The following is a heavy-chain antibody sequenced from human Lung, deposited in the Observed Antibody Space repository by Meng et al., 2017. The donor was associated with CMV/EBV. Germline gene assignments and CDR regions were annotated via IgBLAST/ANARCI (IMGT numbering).Heavy chain of an antibody. CDR3: ARGGGYCSSTSCYYFDY. V-gene: IGHV1-69*05. Sequence: GTFSSYAISWVRQAPGQGLEWMGGIIPICGTANYAQKCQGRVTITTDESTSTAYMELSSLRSEDTAAYYCARGGGYCSSTSCYYFDYWGQGTLVTVSS. D-gene: IGHD2-2*03. J-gene: IGHJ4*02. CDR2: IIPICGTA. CDR1: GTFSSYA.